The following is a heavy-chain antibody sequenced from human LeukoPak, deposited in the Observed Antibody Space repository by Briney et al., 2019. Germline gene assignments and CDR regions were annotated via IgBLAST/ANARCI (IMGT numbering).Heavy chain of an antibody. CDR3: ARDGLSSSSWYVNY. D-gene: IGHD6-13*01. Sequence: SETLSLTCTVSGGSISSSSYYWGWIRQPPGKGLEWIGNIYYSGSTYYNPSLKSRVTISVDTSKNQFSLKLSSVTAADTAVYYCARDGLSSSSWYVNYWGQGTLVTVSS. CDR2: IYYSGST. V-gene: IGHV4-39*07. CDR1: GGSISSSSYY. J-gene: IGHJ4*02.